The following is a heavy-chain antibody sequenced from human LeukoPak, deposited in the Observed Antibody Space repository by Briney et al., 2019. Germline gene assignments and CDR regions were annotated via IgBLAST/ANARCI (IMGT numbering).Heavy chain of an antibody. D-gene: IGHD5-18*01. CDR2: IYGGGTT. J-gene: IGHJ4*02. Sequence: GGSLRLSCAASGFTVSSNYMSWVRQAPGKGLEWVSVIYGGGTTYYADSVKGRFTISRDNSKNTLHLQMNSLRAEDTAVYYCARDQYSYAHAAHWGQGTLVTVSS. CDR3: ARDQYSYAHAAH. CDR1: GFTVSSNY. V-gene: IGHV3-66*01.